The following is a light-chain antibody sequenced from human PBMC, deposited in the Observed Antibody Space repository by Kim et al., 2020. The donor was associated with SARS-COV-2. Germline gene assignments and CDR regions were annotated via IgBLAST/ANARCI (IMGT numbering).Light chain of an antibody. CDR3: QVWDSSSDHVV. CDR1: DIGSKS. V-gene: IGLV3-21*04. Sequence: PGKTARITCGGNDIGSKSVHCYQQKPGQAPVLVIYYDSDRPSGIPERFSGSNSGNTATLTISRVEAGDEADYYCQVWDSSSDHVVFGGGTKLTVL. CDR2: YDS. J-gene: IGLJ2*01.